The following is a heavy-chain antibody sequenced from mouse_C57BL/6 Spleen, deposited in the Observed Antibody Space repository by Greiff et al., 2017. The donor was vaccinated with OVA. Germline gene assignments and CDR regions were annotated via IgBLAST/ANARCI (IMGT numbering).Heavy chain of an antibody. CDR1: GYRFTDYN. J-gene: IGHJ2*01. V-gene: IGHV1-18*01. Sequence: EVQLAESGPELVKPGASVKIPCKASGYRFTDYNMDWVKQSHGKSLEWIGDINPNNGGTIYNQKFKGKATLTVDKSSSTAYMELRSLTSEDTAVYYCARDSSRGFDYWGQGTTLTVSS. CDR2: INPNNGGT. D-gene: IGHD2-12*01. CDR3: ARDSSRGFDY.